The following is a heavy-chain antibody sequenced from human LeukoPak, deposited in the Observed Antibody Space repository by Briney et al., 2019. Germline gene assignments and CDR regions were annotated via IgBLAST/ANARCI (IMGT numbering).Heavy chain of an antibody. J-gene: IGHJ2*01. CDR1: GFTFSNYG. CDR3: AKDRTVGASYWYFDL. CDR2: ISGSGGST. D-gene: IGHD1-26*01. V-gene: IGHV3-23*01. Sequence: GGSLRLSCAASGFTFSNYGMSWLRQAPGEGLEWVSAISGSGGSTYYADSVKGRFTISRDTSKNILFLQMNTLRAEDTAIYYCAKDRTVGASYWYFDLWGRGTLVTVSS.